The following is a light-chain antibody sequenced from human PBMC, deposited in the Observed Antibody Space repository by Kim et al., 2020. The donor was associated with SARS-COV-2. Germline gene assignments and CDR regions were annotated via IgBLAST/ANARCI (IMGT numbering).Light chain of an antibody. V-gene: IGLV6-57*03. CDR3: QSYDSSNSHWV. J-gene: IGLJ3*02. Sequence: VTISCTRSSGIIASNNVQWNQQRPGSAPTTVIYEDNQRPSGVPDRFSGSIDSSSNSASLTISGLKTEDEADYYCQSYDSSNSHWVFGGGTQLTVL. CDR1: SGIIASNN. CDR2: EDN.